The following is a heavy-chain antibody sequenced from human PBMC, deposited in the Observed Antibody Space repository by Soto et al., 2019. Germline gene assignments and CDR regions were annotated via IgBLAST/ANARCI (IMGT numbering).Heavy chain of an antibody. V-gene: IGHV4-31*03. D-gene: IGHD3-9*01. CDR3: ARDSPYYDILTGYYKGYYYYGMDV. J-gene: IGHJ6*02. CDR1: GGSISSGGYY. CDR2: IYYSGST. Sequence: SETLSLTCTVSGGSISSGGYYCSWFRQHPGKGLEWIGYIYYSGSTYYNPSLKSRVTISVDTSKNQFSLKLSSVTAADTAVYYCARDSPYYDILTGYYKGYYYYGMDVWGQGTTVT.